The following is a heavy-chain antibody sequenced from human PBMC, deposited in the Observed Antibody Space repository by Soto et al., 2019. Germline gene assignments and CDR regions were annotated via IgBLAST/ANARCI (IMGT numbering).Heavy chain of an antibody. J-gene: IGHJ5*02. CDR2: ISYSGSNK. CDR1: GFPFSSYS. CDR3: AREAVVVAATHPHWFDP. Sequence: GGALGLSCAASGFPFSSYSMSWVRQAPGKGLEWVSGISYSGSNKYYADSVKGRFTISRDNSKNTLYLQMNSLRAEDTAVYYCAREAVVVAATHPHWFDPWGQGTLVTVSS. D-gene: IGHD2-15*01. V-gene: IGHV3-23*01.